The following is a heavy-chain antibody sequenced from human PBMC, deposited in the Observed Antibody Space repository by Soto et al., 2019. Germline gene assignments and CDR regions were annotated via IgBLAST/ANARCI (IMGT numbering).Heavy chain of an antibody. D-gene: IGHD3-10*01. Sequence: ASVKVSCKASGYTFTSYGISWVRQAPGQGLEWMGWISAYNGNTNYAQKLQGRVTMTTDTSTSTAYMELRSLRSDDTAVYYCARDTNYYGSGSYIRNNWFDPWGQGTLVTVS. CDR2: ISAYNGNT. J-gene: IGHJ5*02. V-gene: IGHV1-18*04. CDR1: GYTFTSYG. CDR3: ARDTNYYGSGSYIRNNWFDP.